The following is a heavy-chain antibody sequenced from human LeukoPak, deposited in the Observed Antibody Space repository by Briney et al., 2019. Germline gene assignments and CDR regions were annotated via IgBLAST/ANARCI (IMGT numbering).Heavy chain of an antibody. D-gene: IGHD4-17*01. J-gene: IGHJ4*02. CDR1: GFTVSSNS. CDR3: ARRAGEYSHPYDY. V-gene: IGHV3-53*01. CDR2: IYSGGNT. Sequence: AGGSLRLSCTVSGFTVSSNSMSWVRQAPGKGLERVSFIYSGGNTHYSDSVKGRLTISRDNSKNTLYLQMNSLRAEDTAVYYCARRAGEYSHPYDYWGQGTLVTVSS.